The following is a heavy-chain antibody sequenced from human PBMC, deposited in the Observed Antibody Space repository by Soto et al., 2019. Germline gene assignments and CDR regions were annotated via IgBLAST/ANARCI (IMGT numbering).Heavy chain of an antibody. CDR1: GGTFSSYA. V-gene: IGHV1-69*01. J-gene: IGHJ6*02. CDR2: IIPIFGTA. D-gene: IGHD3-10*01. Sequence: QVQLVQSGAEVKKPGSSVKVSCKASGGTFSSYAISWVRQAPGQGLEWMGGIIPIFGTANYAQKFQGRVTITADESTSTAYMELSSQRSEDTAVYYCARAVWFGELLYYYYYGMDVWGQGTTVTVSS. CDR3: ARAVWFGELLYYYYYGMDV.